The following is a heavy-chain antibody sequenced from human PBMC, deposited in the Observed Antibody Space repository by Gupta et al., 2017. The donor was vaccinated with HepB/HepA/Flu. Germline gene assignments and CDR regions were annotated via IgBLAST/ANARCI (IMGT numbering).Heavy chain of an antibody. CDR3: ARGVLRLSRHFDD. V-gene: IGHV4-34*01. CDR2: INHSGST. Sequence: IRQPPGKGLEWIGEINHSGSTNYNPSLKSRVTISVDTSKNQFSLKLSSVTAADTAVYYCARGVLRLSRHFDDWGQGTLVTVSS. D-gene: IGHD3-3*01. J-gene: IGHJ4*02.